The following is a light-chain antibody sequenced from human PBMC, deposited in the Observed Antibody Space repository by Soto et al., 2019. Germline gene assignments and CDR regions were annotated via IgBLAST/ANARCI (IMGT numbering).Light chain of an antibody. J-gene: IGKJ1*01. Sequence: DIQMTQSPSSLSASVGDTVTITCRTSQAIRMYLNWYQQKPGKAPKLLMYAASSLQSGVPSRFSGSGSGTHFTLTISSLQPEDSATYYCQQTYSTPWTFGQGTKVDIK. CDR1: QAIRMY. V-gene: IGKV1-39*01. CDR2: AAS. CDR3: QQTYSTPWT.